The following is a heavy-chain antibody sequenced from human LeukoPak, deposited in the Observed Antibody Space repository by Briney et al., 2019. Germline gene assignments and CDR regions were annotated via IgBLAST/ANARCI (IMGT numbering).Heavy chain of an antibody. D-gene: IGHD5-12*01. CDR2: IYTSRST. J-gene: IGHJ6*03. CDR1: GGSISSYY. Sequence: PSETLSLTCTVSGGSISSYYWSWIRQPAGKGLEWIGRIYTSRSTNYNPSLKSRVTMSVDTSKNQFSLKLSSVTAADTAVYYCARDRSGYDSTVTIYYYYYYMDVWGKGTTVTVPS. V-gene: IGHV4-4*07. CDR3: ARDRSGYDSTVTIYYYYYYMDV.